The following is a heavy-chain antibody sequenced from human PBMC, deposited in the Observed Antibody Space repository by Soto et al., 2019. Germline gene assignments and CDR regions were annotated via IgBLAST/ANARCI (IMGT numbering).Heavy chain of an antibody. CDR3: ARALSPTYDHVWGSHYFDY. V-gene: IGHV4-30-4*01. CDR2: IYYSGST. J-gene: IGHJ4*02. D-gene: IGHD3-16*01. CDR1: GGSISSGDYY. Sequence: SETLSLTXTVSGGSISSGDYYCRWIRQPPGKGLEWIGYIYYSGSTYYNPSLKSRVTISVDTSKNQFSLKLSSVTAADTAVYYCARALSPTYDHVWGSHYFDYWGQGTLVTVSS.